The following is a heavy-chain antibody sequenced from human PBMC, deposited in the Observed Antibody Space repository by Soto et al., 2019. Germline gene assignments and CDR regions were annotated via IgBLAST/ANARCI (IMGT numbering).Heavy chain of an antibody. D-gene: IGHD5-12*01. CDR3: VKRSLLVATT. V-gene: IGHV4-39*01. CDR2: IDNGGNT. CDR1: GRTFSINADF. Sequence: SETLSLTCTVSGRTFSINADFWYLAWIRQPPGKGLEWIGSIDNGGNTYYNPPLKSRVIISADTSKNQFSLSLNSVTAADTAVSYCVKRSLLVATTWGQGILVTVSP. J-gene: IGHJ4*02.